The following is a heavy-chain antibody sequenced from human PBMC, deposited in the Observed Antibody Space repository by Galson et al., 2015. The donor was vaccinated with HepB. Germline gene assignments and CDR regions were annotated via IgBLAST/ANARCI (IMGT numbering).Heavy chain of an antibody. D-gene: IGHD6-19*01. Sequence: SLRLSCAASGFMFSDYNINWVRQAPGKGLEWVSGISGDSSYINYADSVKGRFIISRDNAKNSLCLQMDSLRAEDTALYYCARDLSSSGLYEPDYWGQGTLVAVSS. J-gene: IGHJ4*02. CDR1: GFMFSDYN. CDR2: ISGDSSYI. CDR3: ARDLSSSGLYEPDY. V-gene: IGHV3-21*01.